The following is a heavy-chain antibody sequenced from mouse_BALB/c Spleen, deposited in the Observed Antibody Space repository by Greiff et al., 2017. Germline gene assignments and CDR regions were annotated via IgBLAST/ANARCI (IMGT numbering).Heavy chain of an antibody. CDR3: ARGGLRYFDY. J-gene: IGHJ2*01. Sequence: EVQRVESGGGLVKPGGSLKLSCAASGFTFSSYAMSWVRQTPEKRLEWVASISSGGSTYYPDSVKGRFTISRDNARNILYLQMSSLRSEDTAMYYCARGGLRYFDYWGQGTTLTVSS. V-gene: IGHV5-6-5*01. CDR2: ISSGGST. CDR1: GFTFSSYA. D-gene: IGHD2-2*01.